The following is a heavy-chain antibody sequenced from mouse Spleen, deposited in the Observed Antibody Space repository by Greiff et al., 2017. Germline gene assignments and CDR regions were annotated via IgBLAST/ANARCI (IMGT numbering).Heavy chain of an antibody. CDR3: ARSLYYDYGYFDV. J-gene: IGHJ1*03. Sequence: QVQLQQSGPELVKPGASVKISCKASGYAFSSSWMNWVKQRPGKGLEWIVRIYPGDGDTNYNGKFKGKATLTADKSSSTAYMQLSSLTSEDSAVYFCARSLYYDYGYFDVWGTGTTVTVSS. D-gene: IGHD2-4*01. CDR2: IYPGDGDT. V-gene: IGHV1-82*01. CDR1: GYAFSSSW.